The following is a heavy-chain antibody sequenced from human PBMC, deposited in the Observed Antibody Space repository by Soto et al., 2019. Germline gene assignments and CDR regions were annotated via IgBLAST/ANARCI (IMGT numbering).Heavy chain of an antibody. CDR3: ARAGYCGPGCYYYFDY. Sequence: EVQLVESGGGLVQPGGSLRLSCAVSGFTFGSYWMNWVRLIPGKGLEWVAYIKPDGSATYYVDSVKRRFTISRDNAKNSPYLQMNSLRVEDTSVYYCARAGYCGPGCYYYFDYWGQGTLVTVSS. CDR1: GFTFGSYW. CDR2: IKPDGSAT. V-gene: IGHV3-7*01. J-gene: IGHJ4*02. D-gene: IGHD2-21*02.